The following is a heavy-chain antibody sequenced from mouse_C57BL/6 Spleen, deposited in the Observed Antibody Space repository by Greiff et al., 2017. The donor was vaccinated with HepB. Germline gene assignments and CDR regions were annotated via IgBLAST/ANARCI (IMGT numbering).Heavy chain of an antibody. V-gene: IGHV1-69*01. Sequence: QVQLKQSGAELVMPGASVKLSCKASGYTFTSYWMHWVKQRPGQGLEWIGEIDPSDSYTNYNQKFKGKSTLTVDKSSSTAYMQLSSLTSEDSAVYYCARGDDGYYNAMDYWGQGTSVTVSS. CDR3: ARGDDGYYNAMDY. J-gene: IGHJ4*01. CDR1: GYTFTSYW. D-gene: IGHD2-3*01. CDR2: IDPSDSYT.